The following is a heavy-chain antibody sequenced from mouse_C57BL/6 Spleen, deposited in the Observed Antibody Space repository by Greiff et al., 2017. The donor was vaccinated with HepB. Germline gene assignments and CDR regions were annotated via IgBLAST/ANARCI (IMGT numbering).Heavy chain of an antibody. J-gene: IGHJ2*01. D-gene: IGHD1-1*01. CDR2: IDPSDSYT. CDR1: GYTFTSYW. V-gene: IGHV1-50*01. CDR3: ARSEYYYGSSYNY. Sequence: VQLQQPGAELVKPGASVKLSCKASGYTFTSYWMQWVKQRPGQGLEWIGEIDPSDSYTNYNQKLKGKATFTVDASSSPAYMQSISLTSEDSAGYYCARSEYYYGSSYNYWGQGTTLTVSS.